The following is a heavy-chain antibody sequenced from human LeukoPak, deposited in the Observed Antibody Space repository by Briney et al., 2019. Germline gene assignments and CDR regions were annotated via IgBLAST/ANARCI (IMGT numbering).Heavy chain of an antibody. CDR3: AIQQLVLLFLFDY. D-gene: IGHD6-13*01. CDR1: GFTFSSYA. V-gene: IGHV3-23*01. Sequence: GGSLRLSCAASGFTFSSYAVSWVRQAPGKGLEWVSAISGSGGSTYYADSVKGRFTISRDNSKNTLYLQMNSLRAEDTAVYYCAIQQLVLLFLFDYWGQGTLVTVSS. CDR2: ISGSGGST. J-gene: IGHJ4*02.